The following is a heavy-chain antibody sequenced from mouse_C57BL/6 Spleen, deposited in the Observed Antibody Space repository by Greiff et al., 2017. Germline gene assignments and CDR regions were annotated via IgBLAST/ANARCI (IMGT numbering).Heavy chain of an antibody. D-gene: IGHD2-10*02. CDR3: TRASKSYAMDY. CDR1: GFTFSSYA. J-gene: IGHJ4*01. CDR2: ISSGGDYI. V-gene: IGHV5-9-1*02. Sequence: EVHLVESGEGLVKPGGSLKLSCAASGFTFSSYAMSWVRQTPEKRLEWVAYISSGGDYIYYADTVKGRFTISRDNARNTLYLQMSSLKSEDTAMYYCTRASKSYAMDYWGQVTSVTVSS.